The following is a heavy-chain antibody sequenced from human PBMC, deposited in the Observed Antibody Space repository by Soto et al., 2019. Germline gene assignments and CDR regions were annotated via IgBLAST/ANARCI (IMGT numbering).Heavy chain of an antibody. V-gene: IGHV5-10-1*01. D-gene: IGHD2-15*01. CDR2: IDPSDSYT. Sequence: GESLKISCNGSGYSFTSYWISWVRQMPGKGLERMGRIDPSDSYTNYSPSFQGHVTISADKSISTAYLQWSSLKDSDTAMYYCASTKKGYCSGGSCSNYYYYGMDVWGQGTTVTVSS. J-gene: IGHJ6*02. CDR3: ASTKKGYCSGGSCSNYYYYGMDV. CDR1: GYSFTSYW.